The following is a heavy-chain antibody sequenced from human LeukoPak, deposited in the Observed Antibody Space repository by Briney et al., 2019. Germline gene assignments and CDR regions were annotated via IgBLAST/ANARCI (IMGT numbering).Heavy chain of an antibody. CDR2: ILYDGSDS. CDR3: ARDRDSSSHYFDY. V-gene: IGHV3-30*03. J-gene: IGHJ4*02. Sequence: PGGSLRLSCAAPGFTFSSYVLHWVRQAPGKGLEWVGVILYDGSDSYYTDSVKGRFTLSRDNSKNTLYLQMNSLRAEDTAVYFCARDRDSSSHYFDYWGQGALVTVSS. CDR1: GFTFSSYV. D-gene: IGHD6-6*01.